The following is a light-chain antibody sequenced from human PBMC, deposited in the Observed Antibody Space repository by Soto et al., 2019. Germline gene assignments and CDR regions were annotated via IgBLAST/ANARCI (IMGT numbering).Light chain of an antibody. V-gene: IGKV1-5*03. CDR2: KAS. CDR3: QQYNRYSPWA. Sequence: DVHWTQFPSTLFSSVVNRVTITCRASQSVSTLLAWYQQKPGKAPKLLIYKASSLESGVPSRFSGSGSGTEFTLTISSLQPDDFATYYCQQYNRYSPWAFGQGTKVDIK. J-gene: IGKJ1*01. CDR1: QSVSTL.